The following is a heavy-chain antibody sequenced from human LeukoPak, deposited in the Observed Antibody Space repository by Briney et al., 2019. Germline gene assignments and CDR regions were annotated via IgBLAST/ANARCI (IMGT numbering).Heavy chain of an antibody. D-gene: IGHD1-1*01. CDR3: ARDATGTTISWFDP. CDR1: GYTFTGYY. CDR2: IDSNIGGT. V-gene: IGHV1-2*02. J-gene: IGHJ5*02. Sequence: ASVKVSCKASGYTFTGYYMHWVRQAPGQGLEWMGWIDSNIGGTNYAEKFQGRVTMTRDTSISTAFMELSRLTSDDTAVYYCARDATGTTISWFDPWGQGTLVTVSS.